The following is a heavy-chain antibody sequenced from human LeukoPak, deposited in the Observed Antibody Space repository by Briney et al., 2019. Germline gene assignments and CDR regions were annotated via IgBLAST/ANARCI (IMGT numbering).Heavy chain of an antibody. Sequence: GGSLRLSCTASGFTFSTYVMTWVRQAPGKGLEWVSGMTGTGDTKYYADSVKGRFAISRDNSKNTLYLQMNGLRAEDTAVYYCARKTVEVYYGALDPWGQGALVTVSS. D-gene: IGHD3-3*01. J-gene: IGHJ5*02. CDR2: MTGTGDTK. CDR3: ARKTVEVYYGALDP. V-gene: IGHV3-23*01. CDR1: GFTFSTYV.